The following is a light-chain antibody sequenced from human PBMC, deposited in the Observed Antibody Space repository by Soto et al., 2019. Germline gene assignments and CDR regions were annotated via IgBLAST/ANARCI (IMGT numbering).Light chain of an antibody. CDR1: SSDVGRYNY. CDR3: SSYAGSNNLV. CDR2: EVS. Sequence: QSALTQPASVSGSPGQSITISCTGTSSDVGRYNYVSWYQQHPGKAPKLMISEVSERPSGVPDRFSGSKSGNTASLTVSGLQAEDEADYYCSSYAGSNNLVFGGGTKLTVL. J-gene: IGLJ2*01. V-gene: IGLV2-8*01.